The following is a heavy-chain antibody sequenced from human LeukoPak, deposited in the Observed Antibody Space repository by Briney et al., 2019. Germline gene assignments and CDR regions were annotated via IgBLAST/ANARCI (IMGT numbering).Heavy chain of an antibody. V-gene: IGHV1-69*01. J-gene: IGHJ6*02. D-gene: IGHD2-2*01. CDR2: IIPIFGTA. CDR3: AGESIEVVVPADPGGMDV. CDR1: GGTFSSYA. Sequence: ASVKVSCKASGGTFSSYAISWVRQAPGQGLEWMGGIIPIFGTANYAQKFQGRVTITADESTSTAYMELSSLRSEDTAAYYCAGESIEVVVPADPGGMDVWGQGTTVTVSS.